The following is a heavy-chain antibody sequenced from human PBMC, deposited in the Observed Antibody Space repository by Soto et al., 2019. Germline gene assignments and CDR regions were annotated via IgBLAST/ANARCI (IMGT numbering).Heavy chain of an antibody. V-gene: IGHV1-3*01. J-gene: IGHJ6*02. D-gene: IGHD3-16*01. CDR2: INAGNGNT. Sequence: GASVKVSCKASGYTFTGYAMHWVRQAPGQRLEWMGWINAGNGNTKYSQKFQGRVTITADESTSTAYMELSSLRSEDTAVYYCARGIYVSYYYYGMDVWGQGTTVTVSS. CDR1: GYTFTGYA. CDR3: ARGIYVSYYYYGMDV.